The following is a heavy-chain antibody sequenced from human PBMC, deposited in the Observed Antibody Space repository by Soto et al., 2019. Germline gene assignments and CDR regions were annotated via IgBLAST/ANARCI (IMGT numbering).Heavy chain of an antibody. CDR3: ARSDRGYCSGGSCYSKVYNWFDP. CDR1: GGSISSGGYY. Sequence: SETLSLTCTVSGGSISSGGYYWSWIRQHPGKGLEWIGYIYYSGSTYYNPSLKSRVTISVDTSKNQFSLKLSSVTAADTAMYYCARSDRGYCSGGSCYSKVYNWFDPWGQGTLVTVPS. V-gene: IGHV4-31*03. CDR2: IYYSGST. J-gene: IGHJ5*02. D-gene: IGHD2-15*01.